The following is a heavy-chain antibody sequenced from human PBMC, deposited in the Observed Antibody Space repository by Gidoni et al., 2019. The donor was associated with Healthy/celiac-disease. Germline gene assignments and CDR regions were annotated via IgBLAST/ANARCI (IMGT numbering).Heavy chain of an antibody. D-gene: IGHD6-6*01. CDR2: ISSSSSYI. CDR3: ARDDRLAARPDYYYGMDV. CDR1: GFTFSSYS. J-gene: IGHJ6*02. V-gene: IGHV3-21*01. Sequence: EVQLVESGGGLVKPGVSLRLSCAASGFTFSSYSMNWVRQAPGKGLEWVASISSSSSYIYYADSVKGRFTISRDNAKNSLYLQMNSLRAEDTAVYYCARDDRLAARPDYYYGMDVWGQGTTVTVSS.